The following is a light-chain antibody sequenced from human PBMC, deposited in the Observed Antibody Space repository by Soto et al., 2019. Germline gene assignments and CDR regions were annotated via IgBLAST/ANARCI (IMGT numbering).Light chain of an antibody. CDR3: SSYSITTVE. CDR1: SSDIGGSNY. J-gene: IGLJ1*01. Sequence: QSALTQPASVSGSPGQSITISCTGTSSDIGGSNYVSWYQQHPRKAPKLIISEATNRPSGVSDRFSGAKSENTASLIISGLQTEDEADDFCSSYSITTVEVGRGTKATVL. CDR2: EAT. V-gene: IGLV2-14*01.